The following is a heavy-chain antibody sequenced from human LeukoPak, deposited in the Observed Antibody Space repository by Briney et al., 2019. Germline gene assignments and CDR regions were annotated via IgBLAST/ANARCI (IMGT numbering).Heavy chain of an antibody. D-gene: IGHD5-24*01. Sequence: ASVKVSCKASGYTFTGYYIHRVRQAPGQGLEWMGWINPNSGGTNYAQGFQGRVTMTRGTSITTANMELSGLRSDDTAMYYCARGSPDGYLYYFDYWGQGTLVPVSS. CDR1: GYTFTGYY. J-gene: IGHJ4*02. CDR3: ARGSPDGYLYYFDY. V-gene: IGHV1-2*02. CDR2: INPNSGGT.